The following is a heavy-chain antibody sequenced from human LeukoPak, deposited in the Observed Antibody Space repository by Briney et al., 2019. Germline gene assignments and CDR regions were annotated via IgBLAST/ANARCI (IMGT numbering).Heavy chain of an antibody. CDR3: ARDSEGIAAAGFDY. Sequence: GGSLRLSCAASGFTFSSYAMHWVRQAPGKGLEWVAVISYDGSYKYYADSVKGRFTISRDNSKNTLYLQMNSLRAEDTAVYYCARDSEGIAAAGFDYWGQGTLVTVSS. CDR1: GFTFSSYA. J-gene: IGHJ4*02. V-gene: IGHV3-30-3*01. CDR2: ISYDGSYK. D-gene: IGHD6-13*01.